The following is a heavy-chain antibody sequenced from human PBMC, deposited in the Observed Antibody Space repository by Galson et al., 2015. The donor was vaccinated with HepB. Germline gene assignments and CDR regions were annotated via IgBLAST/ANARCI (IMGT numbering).Heavy chain of an antibody. CDR1: GFTFSSYW. V-gene: IGHV3-7*01. D-gene: IGHD6-13*01. CDR3: ARVNVAAAGTQFDY. J-gene: IGHJ4*02. Sequence: SLRLSCAASGFTFSSYWMSWVRQAPGKGLEWVANIKQDGSEKYYADSVKGRFTISRDNAKNSLYLQMNSLRDEDTAVYYCARVNVAAAGTQFDYWGQGTLVTVSS. CDR2: IKQDGSEK.